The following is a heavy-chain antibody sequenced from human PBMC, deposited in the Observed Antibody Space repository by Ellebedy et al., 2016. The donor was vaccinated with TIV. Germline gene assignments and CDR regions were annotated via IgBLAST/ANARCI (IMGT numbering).Heavy chain of an antibody. CDR1: GGTFSSYA. CDR3: AREYRAAAGITLGFDP. J-gene: IGHJ5*02. V-gene: IGHV1-69*13. Sequence: SVKVSCXASGGTFSSYAISWVRQAPGQGLEWMGGIIPIFGTANYAQKFQGRVTITADESTSTAYMELSSLRSEDTAVYYCAREYRAAAGITLGFDPWGQGTLVTVSS. D-gene: IGHD6-13*01. CDR2: IIPIFGTA.